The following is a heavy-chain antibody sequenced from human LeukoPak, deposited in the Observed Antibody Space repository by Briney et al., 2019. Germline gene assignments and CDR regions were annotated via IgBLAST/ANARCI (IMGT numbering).Heavy chain of an antibody. J-gene: IGHJ4*02. V-gene: IGHV3-21*01. CDR3: ARVKVSYYGSGSYYNSVYFDY. D-gene: IGHD3-10*01. Sequence: GGSLRLSCAASGFTFSSYSMNWVRQAPGKGLEWVSSISSSSSYIYYADSVKGRFTISRDNAKNLLYLQMNRLRAEDTAVYYCARVKVSYYGSGSYYNSVYFDYWGQGTLVTVSS. CDR2: ISSSSSYI. CDR1: GFTFSSYS.